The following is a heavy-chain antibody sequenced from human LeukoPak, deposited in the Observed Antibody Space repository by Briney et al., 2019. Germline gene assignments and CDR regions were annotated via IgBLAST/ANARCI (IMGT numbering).Heavy chain of an antibody. CDR1: GFTFSSYS. V-gene: IGHV3-48*02. Sequence: GGSLRLSCAASGFTFSSYSMNWVRQAPGKGLEWVSYISNSAMYYADSVRGRFTISRDSAKNSLYLLMNSLRDEDTAVYYCARDSSYAFDIWGQGTLVTVSS. D-gene: IGHD6-6*01. CDR2: ISNSAM. J-gene: IGHJ3*02. CDR3: ARDSSYAFDI.